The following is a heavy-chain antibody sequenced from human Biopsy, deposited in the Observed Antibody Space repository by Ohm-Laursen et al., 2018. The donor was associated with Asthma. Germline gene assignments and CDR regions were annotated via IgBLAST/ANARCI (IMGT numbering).Heavy chain of an antibody. CDR3: ARLTYGSGSDYFDY. V-gene: IGHV1-2*06. CDR2: INPNTGGT. CDR1: RYTFTAYF. D-gene: IGHD3-10*01. J-gene: IGHJ4*02. Sequence: ASVKVSCKASRYTFTAYFIHWVRQAPGQGLEWMGRINPNTGGTDYAQQFQGRVTMTRDTSISTAYMELNRLTSDDTAVYYCARLTYGSGSDYFDYWGQGALVTVSS.